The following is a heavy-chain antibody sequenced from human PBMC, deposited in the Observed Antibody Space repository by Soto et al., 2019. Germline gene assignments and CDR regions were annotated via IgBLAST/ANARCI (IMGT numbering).Heavy chain of an antibody. CDR1: GFTFSSYS. J-gene: IGHJ5*02. V-gene: IGHV3-48*02. D-gene: IGHD3-3*01. CDR3: ARDRDVLRFLEWPVNWFDP. Sequence: GESLKISCAASGFTFSSYSMNWVRQAPGKGLEWVSYISSSSSTIYYADSVKGRFTISRDNAKNSLYLQMNSLRDEDTAVYYCARDRDVLRFLEWPVNWFDPWGQGTLVTVSS. CDR2: ISSSSSTI.